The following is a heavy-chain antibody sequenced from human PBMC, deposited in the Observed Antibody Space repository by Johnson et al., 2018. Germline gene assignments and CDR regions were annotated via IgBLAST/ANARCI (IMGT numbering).Heavy chain of an antibody. CDR3: AREGGNAFEI. V-gene: IGHV1-69*12. CDR1: GGTFSSYA. Sequence: QVQLVQSGAEVTKPGSSVKVSCKASGGTFSSYAISWVRPAPGQGLELMGGIIPIFGTANYAQKFQGRVTITADESTGTAYMERSSLRSEDPAVFYGAREGGNAFEIWGQGTMVTVSS. CDR2: IIPIFGTA. J-gene: IGHJ3*02. D-gene: IGHD3-16*01.